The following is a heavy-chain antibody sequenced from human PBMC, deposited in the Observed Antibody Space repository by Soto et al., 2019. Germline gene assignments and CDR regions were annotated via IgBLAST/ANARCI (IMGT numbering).Heavy chain of an antibody. Sequence: GASVKASCKASGYTFTSYGISWVRQAPGQGLEWMGWISAYNGNTNYAQKVQGRVTMTTDTSTSTAYMELRSLRSDDTAVYYCARAWYCSAGSCYSDYWGQGTLVTVSS. D-gene: IGHD2-15*01. CDR3: ARAWYCSAGSCYSDY. J-gene: IGHJ4*02. V-gene: IGHV1-18*01. CDR1: GYTFTSYG. CDR2: ISAYNGNT.